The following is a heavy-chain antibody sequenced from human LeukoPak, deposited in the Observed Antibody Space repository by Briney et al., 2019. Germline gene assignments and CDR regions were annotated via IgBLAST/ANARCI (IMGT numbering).Heavy chain of an antibody. CDR1: GFTFSSYG. D-gene: IGHD6-19*01. CDR3: AKCPRAVAVAKTQFDY. CDR2: ISYNEDAK. V-gene: IGHV3-30*18. Sequence: PGGSLRLSCVASGFTFSSYGMHWVRQAPGKGLEWVAVISYNEDAKIYADSVKGRFTISRDNSKNTLYLQMNSLRAEDTAVYYCAKCPRAVAVAKTQFDYWGQGTLVTVSS. J-gene: IGHJ4*02.